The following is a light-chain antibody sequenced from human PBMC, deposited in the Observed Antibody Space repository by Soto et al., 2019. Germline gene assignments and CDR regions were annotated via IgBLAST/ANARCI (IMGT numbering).Light chain of an antibody. Sequence: QPVLTQSPSASASLGASVKLTCTLSSGHSSYAIAWHQQQPEKGPRYLMKLNGDGSHSKGDGIPDRFSGSSSGAERYLTISSLQSEDDADYYCQTWGTGMGVFGGGTKLTVL. J-gene: IGLJ3*02. CDR3: QTWGTGMGV. V-gene: IGLV4-69*01. CDR2: LNGDGSH. CDR1: SGHSSYA.